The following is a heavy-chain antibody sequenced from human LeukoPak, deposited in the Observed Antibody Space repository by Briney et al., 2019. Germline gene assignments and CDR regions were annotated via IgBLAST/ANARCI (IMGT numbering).Heavy chain of an antibody. CDR2: ISGDSNTI. V-gene: IGHV3-48*03. CDR3: AGIFAY. CDR1: GFTFSSYV. Sequence: GGSLRLSCAASGFTFSSYVMNWVRQAPGKGLEWVSYISGDSNTIYYADSVKGRFTISRDNTKNSLYLQMNSLRAEDTAVYYCAGIFAYWGQGTLVTVSS. D-gene: IGHD3-3*01. J-gene: IGHJ4*02.